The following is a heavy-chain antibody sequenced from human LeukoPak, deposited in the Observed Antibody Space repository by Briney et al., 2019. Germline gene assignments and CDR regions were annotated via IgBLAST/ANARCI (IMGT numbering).Heavy chain of an antibody. V-gene: IGHV3-53*01. CDR2: IYSGGST. CDR1: GFIVSSNY. CDR3: ASVLTGYYDYIDY. Sequence: GGPLRLSCAASGFIVSSNYMSWVRQAPGKGLEWVSVIYSGGSTYYADSVKGRFTISRDNSKNTLYLQMNSLRAEDTAVYYCASVLTGYYDYIDYWGQGTLVTVSS. J-gene: IGHJ4*02. D-gene: IGHD3-9*01.